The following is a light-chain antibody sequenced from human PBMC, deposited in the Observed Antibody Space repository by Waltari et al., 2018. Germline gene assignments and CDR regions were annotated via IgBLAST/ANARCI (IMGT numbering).Light chain of an antibody. CDR3: QQSHNWPPN. Sequence: EVVLTQSPATLSLSPGERATLFCRTSQSVNNYLPWYQQKPCQAPSLLIYDAFNRSTDIPATLSGSGSGPDFTLAISSLESEDFAVYYCQQSHNWPPNFGQGTRLEI. CDR2: DAF. J-gene: IGKJ5*01. V-gene: IGKV3-11*01. CDR1: QSVNNY.